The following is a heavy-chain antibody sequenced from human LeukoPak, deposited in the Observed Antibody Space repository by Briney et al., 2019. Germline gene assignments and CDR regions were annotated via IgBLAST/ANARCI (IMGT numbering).Heavy chain of an antibody. CDR1: GFTFSSYD. D-gene: IGHD1-26*01. J-gene: IGHJ4*02. Sequence: GGSLRLSCAASGFTFSSYDMHWVRHATGKGLEWVSAIGTAGDTYYPGSVKGRFTISRENAKNSLYLQMNSLRAGDTAVYYCARASLSRGGSYYPRPFDYWGQGTLVTVSS. CDR2: IGTAGDT. CDR3: ARASLSRGGSYYPRPFDY. V-gene: IGHV3-13*01.